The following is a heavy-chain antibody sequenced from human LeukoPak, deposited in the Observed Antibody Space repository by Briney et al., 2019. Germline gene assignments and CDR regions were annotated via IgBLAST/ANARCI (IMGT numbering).Heavy chain of an antibody. CDR3: VNAPEYSSASPEENYFAY. CDR1: GFTFDDYG. D-gene: IGHD6-6*01. CDR2: ISRDSSII. Sequence: PGRSLRLSCAASGFTFDDYGMSWVRQAPGKGLEWVSDISRDSSIIGYADSVKGRFTISRDNAKNSLYLQMDSLRAEDTALYYCVNAPEYSSASPEENYFAYWGQGKLVIVS. J-gene: IGHJ4*02. V-gene: IGHV3-9*01.